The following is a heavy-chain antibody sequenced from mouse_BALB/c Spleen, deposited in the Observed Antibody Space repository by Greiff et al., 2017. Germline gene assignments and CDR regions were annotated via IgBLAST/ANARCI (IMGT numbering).Heavy chain of an antibody. D-gene: IGHD1-1*02. Sequence: EVKLMESGPGLVKPSQSLSLTCTVTGYSITSDYAWNWIRQFPGNKLEWMGYISYSGSTSYNPSLKSRISITRDTSKNQFFLQLNSVTTEDTATYYCAKWVVYAMDYWGQGTSVTVSS. CDR3: AKWVVYAMDY. CDR2: ISYSGST. V-gene: IGHV3-2*02. CDR1: GYSITSDYA. J-gene: IGHJ4*01.